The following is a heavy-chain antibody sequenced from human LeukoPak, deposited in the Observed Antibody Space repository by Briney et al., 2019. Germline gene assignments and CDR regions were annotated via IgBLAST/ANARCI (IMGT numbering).Heavy chain of an antibody. Sequence: SVKVSCKASGGTFSSYAISWVRQAPGQGLGWMGRIIPIFGTANYAQKFQGRVTITTDESTSTAYMELSSLRSEDTAVYYCARDRPHTVTPFLGAFDIWGQGTMVTVSS. CDR2: IIPIFGTA. CDR3: ARDRPHTVTPFLGAFDI. J-gene: IGHJ3*02. CDR1: GGTFSSYA. D-gene: IGHD4-17*01. V-gene: IGHV1-69*05.